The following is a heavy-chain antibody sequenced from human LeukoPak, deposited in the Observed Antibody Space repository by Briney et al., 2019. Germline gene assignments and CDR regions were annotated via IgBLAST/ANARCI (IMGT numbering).Heavy chain of an antibody. CDR1: DDSISDYY. CDR3: ARGPPPDFDY. J-gene: IGHJ4*02. CDR2: FYNSGRS. V-gene: IGHV4-59*01. Sequence: PSETLSLTCTVSDDSISDYYRGWIRQPPGKGLEWIGYFYNSGRSTYNPSLKSRVTISADTSKNHFSLKLNSVTTADTAVYYCARGPPPDFDYWGLGTLVTVSS.